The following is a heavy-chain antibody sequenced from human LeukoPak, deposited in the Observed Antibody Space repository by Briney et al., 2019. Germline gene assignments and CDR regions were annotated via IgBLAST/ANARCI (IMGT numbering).Heavy chain of an antibody. CDR3: VRGHYSNTL. D-gene: IGHD4-11*01. Sequence: GGSLRLSCAASGFILSSSYMSWVRQPPGKGLEWVSGIYTDGSTYYADSVQGRFTISRDNSKNTLYLQMNSLRADDTSVYYCVRGHYSNTLGGQGTLVTVSS. V-gene: IGHV3-66*01. J-gene: IGHJ4*02. CDR2: IYTDGST. CDR1: GFILSSSY.